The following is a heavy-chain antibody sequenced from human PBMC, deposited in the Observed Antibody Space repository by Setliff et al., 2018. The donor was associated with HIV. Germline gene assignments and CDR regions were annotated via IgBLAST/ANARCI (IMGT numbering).Heavy chain of an antibody. CDR3: VRDFKWLNWFFDL. D-gene: IGHD5-12*01. CDR1: GFTVSSNY. CDR2: IYSGGST. V-gene: IGHV3-66*01. Sequence: GGSLRLSCAASGFTVSSNYMSWVRQAPGKGLEWVSVIYSGGSTYYADSVKGRFTISRDNSKNTLYLQMNNLRTEDTAVYYCVRDFKWLNWFFDLWGRGTLVTVSS. J-gene: IGHJ2*01.